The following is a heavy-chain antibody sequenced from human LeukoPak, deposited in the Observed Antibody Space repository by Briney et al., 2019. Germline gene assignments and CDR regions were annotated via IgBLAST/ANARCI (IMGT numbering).Heavy chain of an antibody. V-gene: IGHV3-33*01. CDR2: IWYDGSNK. D-gene: IGHD1-26*01. CDR3: ARGGSYFWFDP. CDR1: GFTFSTSG. J-gene: IGHJ5*02. Sequence: SGGSLRLSCAASGFTFSTSGMHWVRQAPGKGLEWVAVIWYDGSNKHYAESVKGRFSISRDNSKSTLYLQMNSLRAEDTAVYYCARGGSYFWFDPWGQGTLVTVSS.